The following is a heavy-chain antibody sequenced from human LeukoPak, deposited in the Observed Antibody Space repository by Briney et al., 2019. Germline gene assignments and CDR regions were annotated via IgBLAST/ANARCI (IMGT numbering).Heavy chain of an antibody. Sequence: PGGSLRLSCSASGFTFSSYAMHWVRQAPGKGLEYVSAISSNGGSTYYADSVKGRFTISRDNSKNTLYLQMGSLRAEDTAVYYRVKTGGTVTTGYYFDYWGQGTLVTVSS. CDR2: ISSNGGST. V-gene: IGHV3-64D*06. J-gene: IGHJ4*02. CDR3: VKTGGTVTTGYYFDY. CDR1: GFTFSSYA. D-gene: IGHD4-17*01.